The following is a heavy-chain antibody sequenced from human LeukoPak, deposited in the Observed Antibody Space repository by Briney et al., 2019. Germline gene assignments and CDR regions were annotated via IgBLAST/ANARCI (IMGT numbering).Heavy chain of an antibody. CDR1: GASISSGDYY. Sequence: SETLSLTCTVSGASISSGDYYWSWIRQPPGKGLECIGHIYYGGSTYYNPSLKSRVTISVDTSKNQFSLKLSSVTAADTAVYYCARGRGVPYYYDSSGYYPADYWGQGTLVTVSS. V-gene: IGHV4-30-4*01. D-gene: IGHD3-22*01. CDR3: ARGRGVPYYYDSSGYYPADY. J-gene: IGHJ4*02. CDR2: IYYGGST.